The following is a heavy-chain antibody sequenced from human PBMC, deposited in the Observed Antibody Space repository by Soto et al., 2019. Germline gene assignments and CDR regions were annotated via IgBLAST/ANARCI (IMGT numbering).Heavy chain of an antibody. CDR2: IYHSGSP. J-gene: IGHJ5*02. Sequence: SETLSLTCAVSGGSISSGGYSWSWIRQPPGKGLEWIGYIYHSGSPYYNPSLKSRVTISVDRSKNQFSLKLSSVTAADTAVYYCARVPAPWGQGTLVTVSS. CDR1: GGSISSGGYS. V-gene: IGHV4-30-2*01. CDR3: ARVPAP.